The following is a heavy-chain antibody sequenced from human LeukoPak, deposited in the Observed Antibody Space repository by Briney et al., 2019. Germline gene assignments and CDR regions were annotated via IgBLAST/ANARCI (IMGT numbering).Heavy chain of an antibody. Sequence: GGSLRLSCAASGFTLSSYGMHWVRQAPGKGLEWVAVIWYDGSNKYYADSVKGRFTISRDNSKNTLYLQMNSLRAEDTAVYYCARAGSMVRGVIIRYYFDYWGQGTLVTVSS. V-gene: IGHV3-33*01. CDR2: IWYDGSNK. CDR3: ARAGSMVRGVIIRYYFDY. D-gene: IGHD3-10*01. CDR1: GFTLSSYG. J-gene: IGHJ4*02.